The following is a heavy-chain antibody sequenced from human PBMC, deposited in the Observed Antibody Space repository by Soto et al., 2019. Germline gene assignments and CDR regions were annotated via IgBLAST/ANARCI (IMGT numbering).Heavy chain of an antibody. Sequence: PGESLKISCKGAGYSFSNYWIVWLRQVPGKGLEWLGFIFPGDSETTYNPSFEDQVTMSADKSTDTAYLQWTSLKASDTAIYYCARHETYWTSRSCSQGFDSWGHGTLVTVSS. CDR2: IFPGDSET. D-gene: IGHD2-15*01. V-gene: IGHV5-51*01. J-gene: IGHJ4*01. CDR3: ARHETYWTSRSCSQGFDS. CDR1: GYSFSNYW.